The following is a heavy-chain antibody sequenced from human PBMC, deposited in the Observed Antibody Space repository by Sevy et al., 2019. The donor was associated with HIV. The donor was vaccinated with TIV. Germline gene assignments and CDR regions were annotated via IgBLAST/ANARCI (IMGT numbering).Heavy chain of an antibody. CDR3: ARAHYNYFDT. V-gene: IGHV7-4-1*01. Sequence: ASVKVSCKGSGYTLTHYGFIWVRQAPGHGLEYMGRINTNSGNPTFAPGFAGRFVFSLDTSVSTAFLQIDSLKAEDTALYYCARAHYNYFDTWGQGTLVTVSS. J-gene: IGHJ4*02. CDR2: INTNSGNP. D-gene: IGHD3-9*01. CDR1: GYTLTHYG.